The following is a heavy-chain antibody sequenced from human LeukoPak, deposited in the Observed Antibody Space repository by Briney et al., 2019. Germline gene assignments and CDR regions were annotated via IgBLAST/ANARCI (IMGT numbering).Heavy chain of an antibody. CDR1: GGSISSSSYY. CDR3: ARGDYYYGMDV. V-gene: IGHV4-39*01. J-gene: IGHJ6*02. CDR2: IYYSGST. Sequence: SETLSLTCTVSGGSISSSSYYWGWIRQPPGKGLEWIGSIYYSGSTYYNPSLKSRVTISVDTSKNQFSLKLSSVTAADTAVYYCARGDYYYGMDVWGQGTTVTVSS.